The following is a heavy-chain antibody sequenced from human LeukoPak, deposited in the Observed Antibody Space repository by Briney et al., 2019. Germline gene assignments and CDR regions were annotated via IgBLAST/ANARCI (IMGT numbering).Heavy chain of an antibody. D-gene: IGHD3-10*01. V-gene: IGHV3-11*01. CDR2: ISASGHSM. J-gene: IGHJ4*02. CDR1: GFTFSDFY. CDR3: AGDGMGSYDQ. Sequence: GGSLRLSCAASGFTFSDFYMFWIRQAPGKGLEWVSYISASGHSMYYGDSVRGRFTISRDNAKNSLYLQMNSLRAEDTAVYYCAGDGMGSYDQWGQGTLVTVSS.